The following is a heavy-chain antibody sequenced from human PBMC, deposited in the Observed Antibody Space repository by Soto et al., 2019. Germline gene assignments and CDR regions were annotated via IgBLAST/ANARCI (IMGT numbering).Heavy chain of an antibody. V-gene: IGHV4-30-4*01. CDR3: DSNSYGYTVYDY. J-gene: IGHJ4*02. CDR1: GGSISSGDYY. CDR2: IYYSGST. D-gene: IGHD5-18*01. Sequence: SETLSLTCTASGGSISSGDYYWSWIRQPPGKGLEWIGYIYYSGSTYYNPSLKSRVTISVDTSKNQFSLKLSSVTAADTAVYYCDSNSYGYTVYDYWGQGTLVTVSS.